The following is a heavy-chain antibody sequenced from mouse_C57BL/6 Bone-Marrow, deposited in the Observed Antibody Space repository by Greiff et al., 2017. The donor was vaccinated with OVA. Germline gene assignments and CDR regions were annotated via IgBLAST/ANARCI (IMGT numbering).Heavy chain of an antibody. V-gene: IGHV10-1*01. Sequence: EVQLVESGGGLVQPKGSLKLSCAASGFSFTTYAMNWVRQAPGKGLEWVARIRSKSNNYATYYADSVKDRFTISRDDSESMLYLQMNNLKTEDTAMYYCGRQGGYALDYWGQGTTLTVSS. D-gene: IGHD2-2*01. CDR3: GRQGGYALDY. CDR2: IRSKSNNYAT. CDR1: GFSFTTYA. J-gene: IGHJ2*01.